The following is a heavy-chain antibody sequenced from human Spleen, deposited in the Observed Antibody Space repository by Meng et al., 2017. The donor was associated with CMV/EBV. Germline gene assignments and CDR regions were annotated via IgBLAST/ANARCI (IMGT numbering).Heavy chain of an antibody. CDR1: GFSVRTSY. CDR3: ARGDGLGSDPFDI. J-gene: IGHJ3*02. V-gene: IGHV3-53*01. CDR2: IYGGGTT. D-gene: IGHD2-15*01. Sequence: SCAASGFSVRTSYMRWVRQAPGQGLEWVSLIYGGGTTYYADSVQGRFIISRDRSKNVLYLQMESLRADDTAAYYCARGDGLGSDPFDIWGQGTLVTVSS.